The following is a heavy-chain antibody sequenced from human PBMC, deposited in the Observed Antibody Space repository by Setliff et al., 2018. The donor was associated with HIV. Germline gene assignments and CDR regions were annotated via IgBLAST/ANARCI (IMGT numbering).Heavy chain of an antibody. CDR3: ARDLIRITPHGDLPF. CDR2: INPKSGVT. CDR1: GYTFTDYY. D-gene: IGHD2-15*01. Sequence: ASVKVSCKASGYTFTDYYIHWVRQAPGHGLEWVGRINPKSGVTSYAQNFRARVTMTRDTSSTTAYMELSTLRSDDTALYYCARDLIRITPHGDLPFWGQGTLGTVSS. J-gene: IGHJ4*02. V-gene: IGHV1-2*06.